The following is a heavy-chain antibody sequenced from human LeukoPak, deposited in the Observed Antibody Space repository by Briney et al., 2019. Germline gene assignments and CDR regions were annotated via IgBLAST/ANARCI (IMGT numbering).Heavy chain of an antibody. D-gene: IGHD5-18*01. CDR2: VYYSGST. J-gene: IGHJ4*02. V-gene: IGHV4-59*01. Sequence: ASETLSFTCSVSGDSISTYYWSWIRQPPGKALEWIGYVYYSGSTDYNPSLKSRDTISVDTSKKQFSLNLNSVTAADTAVYYCSASKQLWLRGLFDYWGQGTLDTVSS. CDR1: GDSISTYY. CDR3: SASKQLWLRGLFDY.